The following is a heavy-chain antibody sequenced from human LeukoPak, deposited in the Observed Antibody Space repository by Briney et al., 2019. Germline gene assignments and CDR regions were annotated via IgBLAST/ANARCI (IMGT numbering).Heavy chain of an antibody. V-gene: IGHV4-39*07. CDR3: AREFPDSSGWYAAGFDP. CDR2: IYYSGST. J-gene: IGHJ5*02. CDR1: GGSISSSSYY. D-gene: IGHD6-19*01. Sequence: SETLSLTCTVSGGSISSSSYYWGWIRQPPGKGLEWIGSIYYSGSTYYNPSLKSRVTISVDTSKNQFSLKLSSVTAADTAVYYCAREFPDSSGWYAAGFDPWGQGTLVTVSS.